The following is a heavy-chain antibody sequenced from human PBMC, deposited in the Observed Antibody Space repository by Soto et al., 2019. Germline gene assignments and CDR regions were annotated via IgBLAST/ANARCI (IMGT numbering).Heavy chain of an antibody. CDR3: AWEGGYCTSTTCYDYGMDV. CDR1: GFIFSSYD. J-gene: IGHJ6*02. CDR2: IRSSSTYR. V-gene: IGHV3-21*01. Sequence: EVQLVESGGGLVKPGGSLRLYCAASGFIFSSYDMNWVRQAAGKGLEWVSSIRSSSTYRYYADSAKGRFTISRDNAQNSLHLQMDSLRPEDTAVYYCAWEGGYCTSTTCYDYGMDVWGQGTTVIVSS. D-gene: IGHD2-2*01.